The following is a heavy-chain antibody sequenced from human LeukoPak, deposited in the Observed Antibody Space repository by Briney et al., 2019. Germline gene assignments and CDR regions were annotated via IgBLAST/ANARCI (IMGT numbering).Heavy chain of an antibody. D-gene: IGHD3-22*01. CDR1: GYTFTGYY. CDR2: INPNSGGT. Sequence: ASVKVSCKASGYTFTGYYMHWVRQAPGQGLEWMGWINPNSGGTNYAQKFQGRVTMTRDTSISTAYMELSRLRSDDTAVYYCARGHRDYYDSSGYYYYYYYMDVWGKGTTVTVSS. V-gene: IGHV1-2*02. J-gene: IGHJ6*03. CDR3: ARGHRDYYDSSGYYYYYYYMDV.